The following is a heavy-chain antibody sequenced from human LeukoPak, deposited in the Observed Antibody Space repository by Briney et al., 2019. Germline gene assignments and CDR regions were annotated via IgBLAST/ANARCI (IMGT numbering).Heavy chain of an antibody. D-gene: IGHD6-13*01. Sequence: PGGSLRLSCAASGFTFSSYEMNWVRQAPGEGLEWVSYISSSGSTIYYANSVGGRFTISRDNAKNSLYLQMDSLRAEDAAVYYCARGLYSSSWSAFDYWGQGTLVAVSS. CDR3: ARGLYSSSWSAFDY. J-gene: IGHJ4*02. V-gene: IGHV3-48*03. CDR1: GFTFSSYE. CDR2: ISSSGSTI.